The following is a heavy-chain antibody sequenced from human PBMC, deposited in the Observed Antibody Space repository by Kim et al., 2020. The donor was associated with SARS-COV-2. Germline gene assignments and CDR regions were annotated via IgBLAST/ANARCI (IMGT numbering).Heavy chain of an antibody. CDR1: GGSISSSSYY. J-gene: IGHJ4*02. CDR2: IHYNGIT. D-gene: IGHD1-26*01. CDR3: ATLGAHTGSPVDY. V-gene: IGHV4-39*02. Sequence: SETLSLTCTVSGGSISSSSYYWGWIRQPPGKGLEWIGSIHYNGITYYNPSLKSRVTISVDTSKKHFSLKLSSVTAADTAVYYCATLGAHTGSPVDYWGQGTLVTVSS.